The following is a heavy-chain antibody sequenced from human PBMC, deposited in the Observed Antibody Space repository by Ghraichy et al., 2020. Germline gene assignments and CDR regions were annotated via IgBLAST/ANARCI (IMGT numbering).Heavy chain of an antibody. CDR2: IGIVGDT. D-gene: IGHD6-6*01. CDR1: GFNFSSYD. Sequence: GGSLRLSCEASGFNFSSYDMHWVRQNTGKGLEWVSAIGIVGDTHYAGSVKGRFTISREIAKKSLYLQLNSLRAGDTAIYYCARDRHGMDVWGQGTTVTVSS. J-gene: IGHJ6*02. CDR3: ARDRHGMDV. V-gene: IGHV3-13*01.